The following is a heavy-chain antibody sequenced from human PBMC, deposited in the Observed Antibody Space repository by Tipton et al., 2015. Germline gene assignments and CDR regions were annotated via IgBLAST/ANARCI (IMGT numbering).Heavy chain of an antibody. CDR1: GGSVSSANYY. D-gene: IGHD2-21*02. V-gene: IGHV4-61*01. CDR3: ASPSLPHDRGDYYFQS. Sequence: LSLTCSVSGGSVSSANYYWSWIRQPPGKGLEWIGYISYSGSTHYNPSVKSRVTISIDTSKNQFSLRLSSVTAADTAVYYCASPSLPHDRGDYYFQSWGQGSLVTVSS. J-gene: IGHJ4*02. CDR2: ISYSGST.